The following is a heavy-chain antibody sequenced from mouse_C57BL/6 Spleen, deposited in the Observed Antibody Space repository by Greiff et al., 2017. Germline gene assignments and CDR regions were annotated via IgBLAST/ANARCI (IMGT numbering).Heavy chain of an antibody. Sequence: VKLVESGAELVKPGASVKISCKASGYAFSSYWMNWVKQRPGKGLEWIGQIYPGDGDTNYNGKFKGKATLTADKSSSTAYMQLSSLTSEDSAVXFCARSPYYYGSRGYAMDYWGQGTSVTVSS. CDR1: GYAFSSYW. J-gene: IGHJ4*01. CDR2: IYPGDGDT. D-gene: IGHD1-1*01. V-gene: IGHV1-80*01. CDR3: ARSPYYYGSRGYAMDY.